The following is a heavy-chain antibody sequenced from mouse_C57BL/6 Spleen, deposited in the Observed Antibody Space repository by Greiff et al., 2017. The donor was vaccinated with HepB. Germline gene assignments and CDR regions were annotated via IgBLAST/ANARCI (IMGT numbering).Heavy chain of an antibody. CDR1: GYTFTSYW. V-gene: IGHV1-64*01. J-gene: IGHJ2*01. D-gene: IGHD1-1*01. CDR3: ARAYYYGSSNYFDY. Sequence: VQLQPPGAELVKPGASVKLSCKASGYTFTSYWMHWVKQRPGQGLEWIGMIHPNSGSTNYNEKFKSKATLTVDKSSSTAYMQLSSLTSEDSAVYYCARAYYYGSSNYFDYWGQGTTLTVSS. CDR2: IHPNSGST.